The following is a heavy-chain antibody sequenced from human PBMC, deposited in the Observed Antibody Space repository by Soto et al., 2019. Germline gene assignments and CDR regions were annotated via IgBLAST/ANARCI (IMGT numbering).Heavy chain of an antibody. D-gene: IGHD6-13*01. J-gene: IGHJ6*02. Sequence: ASVKVSCKASGYTFTSYGISWVRQAPGQGLEWMGWISAYNGNTNYAQKLQGRVTMTTDTSTSTAYMELRSLRSDDTAVYYCARGPIAAAGRRGAYYYGMDVWGQGTTVTVSS. CDR3: ARGPIAAAGRRGAYYYGMDV. CDR2: ISAYNGNT. V-gene: IGHV1-18*01. CDR1: GYTFTSYG.